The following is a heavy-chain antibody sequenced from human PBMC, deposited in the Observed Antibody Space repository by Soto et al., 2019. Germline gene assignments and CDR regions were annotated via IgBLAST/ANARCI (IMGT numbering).Heavy chain of an antibody. CDR3: ARSRHGSGSYTHFYYGLDV. CDR2: ISFDGSTE. V-gene: IGHV3-30-3*01. Sequence: QVQLVESGGGVVQPGRSLRLSCAASGFTFISYAMHWVRQAPGKGLEWVAVISFDGSTEYYADSVKGRFTISRDNSKNTVHLQMNSLRSEDTAVYSCARSRHGSGSYTHFYYGLDVWGQGTTVTVSS. J-gene: IGHJ6*02. D-gene: IGHD3-10*01. CDR1: GFTFISYA.